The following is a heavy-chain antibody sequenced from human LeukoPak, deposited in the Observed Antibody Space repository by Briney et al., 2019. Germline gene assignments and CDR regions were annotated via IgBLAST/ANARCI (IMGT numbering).Heavy chain of an antibody. CDR1: GFPFSSYW. CDR3: TRVGYIDEGIDY. D-gene: IGHD5-24*01. V-gene: IGHV3-7*04. CDR2: IKQDGSKK. Sequence: QAGGSLRLSCVASGFPFSSYWMTWVRQAPGKGLEWVANIKQDGSKKSYVDSVKGRFTISRDNAKNSLYLQMNSLRAEDTAIYYCTRVGYIDEGIDYWGQGTLVTASS. J-gene: IGHJ4*02.